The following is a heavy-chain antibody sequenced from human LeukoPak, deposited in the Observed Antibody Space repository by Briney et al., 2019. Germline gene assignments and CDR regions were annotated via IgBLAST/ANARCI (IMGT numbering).Heavy chain of an antibody. D-gene: IGHD4-23*01. CDR2: INHSGST. CDR3: SRGGPTVVTDWFDP. V-gene: IGHV4-34*01. CDR1: GVSFSDFY. Sequence: AETLSLTCAVYGVSFSDFYWSWIRQPPGKGLEWIGEINHSGSTKYNLSLKSRVTISVDTSKNQFSLKLNSVTAADTAVYYCSRGGPTVVTDWFDPWGQGTLVTVSS. J-gene: IGHJ5*02.